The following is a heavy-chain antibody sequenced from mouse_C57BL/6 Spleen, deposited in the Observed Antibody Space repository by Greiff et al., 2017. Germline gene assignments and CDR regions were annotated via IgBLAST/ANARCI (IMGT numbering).Heavy chain of an antibody. J-gene: IGHJ3*01. CDR2: IYPGDGDT. CDR3: SRFYEGYVWFAY. Sequence: VNLVESGAELVKPGASVKISCKASGYAFSSYWMNWVKQRPGKGLEWIGQIYPGDGDTNYNGKFKGKATLTADKSSSTAYMQLSSLTSEDSAVYVCSRFYEGYVWFAYWGQGTLVTVSA. V-gene: IGHV1-80*01. CDR1: GYAFSSYW. D-gene: IGHD2-3*01.